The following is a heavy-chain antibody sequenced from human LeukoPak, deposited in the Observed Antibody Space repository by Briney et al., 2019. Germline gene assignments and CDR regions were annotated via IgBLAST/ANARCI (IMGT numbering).Heavy chain of an antibody. Sequence: ASVKASCKASGYTFTGYYMHWVRQAPGQGLEWMGWINPNSGGTNYAQKFQGRVTMTRDTPISTAYMELSRLRSDDTAVYYCARDRGSGSPAGGYWGQGTLVTVSS. J-gene: IGHJ4*02. CDR1: GYTFTGYY. CDR2: INPNSGGT. D-gene: IGHD1-26*01. CDR3: ARDRGSGSPAGGY. V-gene: IGHV1-2*02.